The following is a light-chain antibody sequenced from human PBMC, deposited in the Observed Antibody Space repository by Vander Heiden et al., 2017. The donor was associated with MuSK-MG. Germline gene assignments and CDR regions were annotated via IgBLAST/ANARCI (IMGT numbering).Light chain of an antibody. J-gene: IGKJ2*01. CDR3: QQDESLFEST. Sequence: EIVLTQSPGTLSLSPGERATLSCRASESVASTSVAWYQQQPAQAPKLLIYGASSRATGIPDRFSGSGYGTDFTLTISRREPEDFAVYYCQQDESLFESTFGQGTKMEIK. CDR1: ESVASTS. CDR2: GAS. V-gene: IGKV3-20*01.